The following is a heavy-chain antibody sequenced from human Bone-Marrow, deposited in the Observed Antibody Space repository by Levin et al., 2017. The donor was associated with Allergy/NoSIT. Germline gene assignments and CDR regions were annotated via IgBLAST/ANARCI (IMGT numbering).Heavy chain of an antibody. J-gene: IGHJ4*02. CDR2: LWYDGRTT. CDR1: RFNIRDHG. CDR3: VRWFWYSDTSGHVFDY. V-gene: IGHV3-33*03. Sequence: GGSLRLSCTVSRFNIRDHGMFWVRHAPGKGLEWVAVLWYDGRTTFYADSVRGRFTISRETSKNSLFLQMDRLRAEDTAVYFCVRWFWYSDTSGHVFDYWGQGALVTVSS. D-gene: IGHD3-22*01.